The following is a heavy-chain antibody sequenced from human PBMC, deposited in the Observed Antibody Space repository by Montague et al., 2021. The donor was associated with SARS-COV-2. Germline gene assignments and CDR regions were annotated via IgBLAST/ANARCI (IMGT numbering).Heavy chain of an antibody. CDR2: INHSGST. CDR3: ARGSWHIVVVTAIRDGYYGMDV. CDR1: GGSFSGYY. J-gene: IGHJ6*02. V-gene: IGHV4-34*01. D-gene: IGHD2-21*02. Sequence: SETLSLTCAVYGGSFSGYYWSWIRQPPGKGRERIGEINHSGSTNYNPSLKSRVTISVDTSKNQFSLKLSSVTAADTAVYYCARGSWHIVVVTAIRDGYYGMDVWGQGTTVTVSS.